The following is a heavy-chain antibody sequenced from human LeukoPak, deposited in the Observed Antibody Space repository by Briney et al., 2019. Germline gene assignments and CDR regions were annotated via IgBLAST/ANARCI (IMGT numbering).Heavy chain of an antibody. CDR2: IYYSGST. J-gene: IGHJ3*02. CDR3: ASPRDGFSLDAFDI. Sequence: SETLSHTCTVSGYSISSGYYCGCIRQPPGKGLEWIGYIYYSGSTNYNPSLKSRVTISVDTSKNQFSLKLSSVTAADTAVYYCASPRDGFSLDAFDIWGQGTMVTVSS. CDR1: GYSISSGYY. D-gene: IGHD5-24*01. V-gene: IGHV4-61*01.